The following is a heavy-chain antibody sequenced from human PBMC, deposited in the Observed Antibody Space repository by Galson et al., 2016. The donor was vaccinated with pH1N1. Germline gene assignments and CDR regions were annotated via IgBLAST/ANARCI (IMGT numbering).Heavy chain of an antibody. D-gene: IGHD6-13*01. V-gene: IGHV3-21*01. J-gene: IGHJ4*02. CDR3: ARVVGISSAPNDC. CDR2: ISSSGSFI. CDR1: GFTFSDYN. Sequence: SLRLSCAASGFTFSDYNMNWVRQAPGKGLEWVSSISSSGSFIYYADSLKGRVTISRDNAANSLFLQMNSLTPEDTAVYFCARVVGISSAPNDCWDQGVPVIVSS.